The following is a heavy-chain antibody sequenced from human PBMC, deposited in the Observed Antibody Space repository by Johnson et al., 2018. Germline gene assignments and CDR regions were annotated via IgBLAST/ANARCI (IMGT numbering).Heavy chain of an antibody. CDR3: AKNGDLVDYYYYMDV. CDR1: GFTFSSYG. CDR2: ISYDGNNK. V-gene: IGHV3-30*18. J-gene: IGHJ6*03. D-gene: IGHD4-17*01. Sequence: VQLVESGGGVVQPGRTLRLSCAASGFTFSSYGMHWVRQAPGKGLEWVAVISYDGNNKYYADSVRGRFTISRDNYKNTLYLQMNSLRAEDTAVYYCAKNGDLVDYYYYMDVWGNGTTVTVSS.